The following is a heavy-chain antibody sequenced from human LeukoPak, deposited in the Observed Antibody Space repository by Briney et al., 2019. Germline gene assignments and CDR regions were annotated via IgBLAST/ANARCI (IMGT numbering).Heavy chain of an antibody. Sequence: PGGSLRLSCAASRITFDEYAMHWVRQAPGRGLEWVSGISWNSRTIGYADSVKGRFTISRDNVRNSVYLQMNSLRVEDTALYYCAKERRRQEVDGTFIWFDLWGQGTLVTVSS. CDR2: ISWNSRTI. J-gene: IGHJ5*02. V-gene: IGHV3-9*01. D-gene: IGHD1-1*01. CDR3: AKERRRQEVDGTFIWFDL. CDR1: RITFDEYA.